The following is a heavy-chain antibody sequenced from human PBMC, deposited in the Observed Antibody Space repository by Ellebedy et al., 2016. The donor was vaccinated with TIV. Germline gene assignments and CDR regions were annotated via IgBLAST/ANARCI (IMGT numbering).Heavy chain of an antibody. V-gene: IGHV3-74*01. D-gene: IGHD4-17*01. CDR3: ARLGNDDYGP. CDR1: GFSLSNYW. J-gene: IGHJ5*02. CDR2: INTDGSSA. Sequence: GGSLRLXXAVSGFSLSNYWMHWVRQAPGKALVWVSRINTDGSSASYADSVKGRFTISRDNAKNTLYLQMNSLRAEETAVYYCARLGNDDYGPWGQGTLVTVSS.